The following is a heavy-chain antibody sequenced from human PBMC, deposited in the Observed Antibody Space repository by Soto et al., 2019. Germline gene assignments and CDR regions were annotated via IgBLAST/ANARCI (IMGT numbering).Heavy chain of an antibody. D-gene: IGHD4-17*01. Sequence: GGSLRLSCTASGFTFGDYAMSWVRQAPGKGLVWVGFIRSKAYGGTTEYAASVKGRFTISRDDSKSIAYLQMNSLKTEDTAVYYCTRDPYGGNSYYYYGMDVWGQGTTVTVSS. CDR3: TRDPYGGNSYYYYGMDV. V-gene: IGHV3-49*04. CDR2: IRSKAYGGTT. J-gene: IGHJ6*02. CDR1: GFTFGDYA.